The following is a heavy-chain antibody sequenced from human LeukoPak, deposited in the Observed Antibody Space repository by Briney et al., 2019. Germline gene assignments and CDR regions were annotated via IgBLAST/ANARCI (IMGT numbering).Heavy chain of an antibody. CDR1: GGSISSSSYY. CDR3: ARAGGSGSYQTPHFDY. J-gene: IGHJ4*02. V-gene: IGHV4-39*07. Sequence: SSETLSLTCTVSGGSISSSSYYWGWIRQPPGKGLEWIGSIYYSGSTYYNPSLKSRVTISVDTSKNQFSLKLSSVTAADTAVYYCARAGGSGSYQTPHFDYWGQGTLVTVSS. CDR2: IYYSGST. D-gene: IGHD1-26*01.